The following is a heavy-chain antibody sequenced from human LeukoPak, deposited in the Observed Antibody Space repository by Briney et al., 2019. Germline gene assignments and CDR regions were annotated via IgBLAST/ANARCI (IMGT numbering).Heavy chain of an antibody. CDR1: GFTVSTNY. J-gene: IGHJ3*02. CDR2: IYSGGST. V-gene: IGHV3-53*01. Sequence: GGSLRLSCAASGFTVSTNYMSWVRQAPGKGLEWVSVIYSGGSTYYADSVKGRFTISRDSSKNTLNLQMNSLRAEDTAVYYCASSNLDAFDIWGQGTMVTVSS. CDR3: ASSNLDAFDI. D-gene: IGHD2-8*01.